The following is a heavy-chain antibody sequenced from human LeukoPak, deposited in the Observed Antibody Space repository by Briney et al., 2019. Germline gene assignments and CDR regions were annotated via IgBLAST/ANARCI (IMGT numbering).Heavy chain of an antibody. J-gene: IGHJ3*02. CDR1: GGSISGSSYY. D-gene: IGHD2-15*01. CDR2: IYYSGST. V-gene: IGHV4-39*02. Sequence: SETLSLTCTVSGGSISGSSYYWGWIRQPPGKGLEWIGSIYYSGSTYYNPSLKSRVTISVDTSKNQFSLKLSSVTATDTAVYYCARDCSGGSCYGAFDIWGQGTMVTVSS. CDR3: ARDCSGGSCYGAFDI.